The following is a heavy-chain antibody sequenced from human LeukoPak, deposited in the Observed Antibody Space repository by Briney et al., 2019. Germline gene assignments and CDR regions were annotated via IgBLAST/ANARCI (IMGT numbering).Heavy chain of an antibody. D-gene: IGHD2-15*01. J-gene: IGHJ5*01. CDR1: GYTFTTYW. V-gene: IGHV5-10-1*01. Sequence: KPGESLKISCKGSGYTFTTYWITWVRQMPGKGLEWVGRIDPSDSYTNYGPSFRGHVTISVDKSISTAYLQWSSLKASDTAMYYCARHYCSGGGCFYWFESWGQGTLVTVSS. CDR3: ARHYCSGGGCFYWFES. CDR2: IDPSDSYT.